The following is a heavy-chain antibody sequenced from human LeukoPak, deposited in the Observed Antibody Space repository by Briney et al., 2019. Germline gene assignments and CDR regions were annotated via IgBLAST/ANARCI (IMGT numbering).Heavy chain of an antibody. CDR2: ISYIGST. Sequence: SETLSLPCAVSTDSLSSHYLIWIRQPPGKGLEWIGCISYIGSTNYNPSLKSRFTISIDTSKNLFSLKLSSVTAADTAVYYCARDVVTVTKGFDIWGQGTTVSVSS. J-gene: IGHJ3*02. D-gene: IGHD4-17*01. CDR1: TDSLSSHY. V-gene: IGHV4-59*11. CDR3: ARDVVTVTKGFDI.